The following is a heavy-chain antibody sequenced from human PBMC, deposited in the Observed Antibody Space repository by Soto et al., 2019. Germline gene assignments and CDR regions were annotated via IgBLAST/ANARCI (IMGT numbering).Heavy chain of an antibody. CDR2: ISSSSSYI. CDR1: GFTFSSYS. D-gene: IGHD5-12*01. CDR3: ARYKSSGYDQGGFDY. V-gene: IGHV3-21*01. Sequence: EVQLVESGGGLVKPGGSLRLSCAASGFTFSSYSMNWVRQAPGKGLEWVSSISSSSSYIYYADSVKGRFTISRDNAKNSLYLKMNSLRAEDTAVYYCARYKSSGYDQGGFDYWGQGTLVTVSS. J-gene: IGHJ4*02.